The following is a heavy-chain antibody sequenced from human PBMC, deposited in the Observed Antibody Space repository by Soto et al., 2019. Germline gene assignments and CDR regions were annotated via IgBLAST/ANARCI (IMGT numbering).Heavy chain of an antibody. CDR2: IWYDGSNK. CDR1: GFTFSSYG. D-gene: IGHD1-26*01. J-gene: IGHJ4*02. CDR3: ARDRGSGDFDY. V-gene: IGHV3-33*01. Sequence: VQLVESGGGVVQPGRSLRLSCAASGFTFSSYGMHWVRQAPGKGLEWVAVIWYDGSNKYYADSVKGRFTISRDNSKNTLYLQMNSLRAEDTAVYYCARDRGSGDFDYWGQGTLVTVSS.